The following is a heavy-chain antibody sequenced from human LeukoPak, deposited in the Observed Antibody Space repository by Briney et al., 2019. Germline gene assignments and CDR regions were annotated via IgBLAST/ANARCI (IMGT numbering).Heavy chain of an antibody. D-gene: IGHD3-22*01. CDR1: GGSFSGYY. V-gene: IGHV4-34*01. Sequence: PSETLSLTCAAYGGSFSGYYWSWIRQPPGKGLEWIGEINHSGSTNYNPSLKSRVTISVDTSKNQFSLKLSSVTAADTAVYYCASVSSGDSSGYYYLIDYWGQGTLVTVSS. CDR2: INHSGST. CDR3: ASVSSGDSSGYYYLIDY. J-gene: IGHJ4*02.